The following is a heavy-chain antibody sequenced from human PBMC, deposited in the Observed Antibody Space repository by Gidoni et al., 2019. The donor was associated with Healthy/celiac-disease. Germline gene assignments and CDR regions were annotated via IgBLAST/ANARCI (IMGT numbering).Heavy chain of an antibody. D-gene: IGHD2-2*01. V-gene: IGHV4-61*01. CDR1: AGSVCSGSNY. Sequence: QVQLQESGPGLVKRSVTLSLTSTISAGSVCSGSNYWSWIRQPPGKGLEWIGYIDYCRSTNYNPSLKIRVPISVDTSKNQFSLKLSSVTAADTDVDYCARYCSRTSCYFGPWGQGTLVTVSS. J-gene: IGHJ5*02. CDR3: ARYCSRTSCYFGP. CDR2: IDYCRST.